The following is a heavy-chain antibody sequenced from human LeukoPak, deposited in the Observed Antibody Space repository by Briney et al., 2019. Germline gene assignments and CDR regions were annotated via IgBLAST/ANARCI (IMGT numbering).Heavy chain of an antibody. D-gene: IGHD2-15*01. CDR2: ISSSSSYI. Sequence: GGSLRLSCAASGFTFSSYSMNWVRQAPGKGLEWVSSISSSSSYIYYADSVKGRFTISRDNAKNSLYLQMNSLRAEDTAVYYCARAMYCSGGSCQANFDYWGQGTLVTVSS. CDR1: GFTFSSYS. J-gene: IGHJ4*02. V-gene: IGHV3-21*01. CDR3: ARAMYCSGGSCQANFDY.